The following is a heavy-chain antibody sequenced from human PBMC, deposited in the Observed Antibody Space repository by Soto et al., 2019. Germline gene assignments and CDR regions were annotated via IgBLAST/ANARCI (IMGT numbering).Heavy chain of an antibody. J-gene: IGHJ3*02. V-gene: IGHV1-24*01. CDR2: FDPEDGET. CDR1: GYTLTDLS. D-gene: IGHD3-10*01. CDR3: AKNLFSGSYYNSDAFAI. Sequence: ASVKVSCKVSGYTLTDLSMQWVRQAPGKGLEWMGGFDPEDGETIYAQKFQGRVTMTEDTATDTAYMELSSLRSEDTAVYYCAKNLFSGSYYNSDAFAIWGQGTMVTVSS.